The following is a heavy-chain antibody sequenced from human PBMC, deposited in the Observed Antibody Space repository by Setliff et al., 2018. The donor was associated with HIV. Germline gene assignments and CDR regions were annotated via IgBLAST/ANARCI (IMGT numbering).Heavy chain of an antibody. CDR1: GGSFPAYY. Sequence: SETLSLTCAVYGGSFPAYYWNWIRQPPGKGLEWIGEINYEGDTTYNPSLKSRVNMFIDTSKKQFSLKGASVTAADTAVYYCVRQHGDYAFDPWGQGTLVTVSS. J-gene: IGHJ5*02. V-gene: IGHV4-34*01. CDR3: VRQHGDYAFDP. CDR2: INYEGDT. D-gene: IGHD4-17*01.